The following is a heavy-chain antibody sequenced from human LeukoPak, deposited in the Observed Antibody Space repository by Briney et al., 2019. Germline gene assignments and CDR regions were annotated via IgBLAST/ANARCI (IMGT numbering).Heavy chain of an antibody. D-gene: IGHD2-2*01. CDR3: ARRLGYCSSTSCYAYYYFDY. CDR1: GFTFSSYE. CDR2: ISSSGSTI. J-gene: IGHJ4*02. Sequence: GGSLRLSCAASGFTFSSYEMNWVRQAPGKGLEWVSYISSSGSTIYYADSVKGRFTISRDNAKNPLYLQMNSLRAEDTAVYYCARRLGYCSSTSCYAYYYFDYWGQGTLVTVSS. V-gene: IGHV3-48*03.